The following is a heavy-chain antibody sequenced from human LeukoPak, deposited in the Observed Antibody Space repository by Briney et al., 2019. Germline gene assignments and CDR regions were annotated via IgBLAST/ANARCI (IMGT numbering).Heavy chain of an antibody. Sequence: SETLSLTCTVSGDSISSYYWSWIRQPAGKGLEWIGRIYSSGSTNYNPSLKSRVTMSVDTSKNQFSLKLSSVTAADTAVYYCAREVPGYCTNGVCRHFDYWGQGTLVTVSS. D-gene: IGHD2-8*01. CDR3: AREVPGYCTNGVCRHFDY. CDR2: IYSSGST. V-gene: IGHV4-4*07. J-gene: IGHJ4*02. CDR1: GDSISSYY.